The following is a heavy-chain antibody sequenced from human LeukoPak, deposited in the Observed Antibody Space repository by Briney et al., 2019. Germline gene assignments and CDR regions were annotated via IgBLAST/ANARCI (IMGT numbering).Heavy chain of an antibody. CDR2: INPNSGVT. V-gene: IGHV1-2*02. D-gene: IGHD6-13*01. Sequence: ASVKVSCKASGYTFTVYYMPWVRQAPGQGLGWMGLINPNSGVTNYAQKFQGSVTMTRDTSISTAYMQLTGLRSDDTAVDYCAKPTLWSSHTPNCDLWGRGTLVTVSS. CDR3: AKPTLWSSHTPNCDL. CDR1: GYTFTVYY. J-gene: IGHJ2*01.